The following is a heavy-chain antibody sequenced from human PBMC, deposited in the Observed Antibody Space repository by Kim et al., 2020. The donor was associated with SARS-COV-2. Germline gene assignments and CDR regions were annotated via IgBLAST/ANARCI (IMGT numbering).Heavy chain of an antibody. V-gene: IGHV3-30-3*01. CDR3: ATPSGPTYSGGWYYFDY. D-gene: IGHD6-19*01. CDR2: ISYDGSNK. CDR1: GFTFSSYA. Sequence: GGSLRLSCAASGFTFSSYAMHWVRQAPGKGLEWVAVISYDGSNKYYADSVKGRFTISRDNSKNTLYLQMNSLRAEDTAVYYCATPSGPTYSGGWYYFDY. J-gene: IGHJ4*01.